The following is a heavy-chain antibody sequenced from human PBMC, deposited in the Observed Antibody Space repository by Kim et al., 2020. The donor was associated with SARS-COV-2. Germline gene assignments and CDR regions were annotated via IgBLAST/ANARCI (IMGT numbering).Heavy chain of an antibody. D-gene: IGHD3-22*01. CDR3: ARVLGYYDSSGYYYYYYGMDV. V-gene: IGHV3-74*01. CDR2: INSDGSST. J-gene: IGHJ6*02. Sequence: GGSLRLSCAASGFTFSSYWMHWVRQAPGKGLVWVSRINSDGSSTSYADSVKGRFTISRDNAKNTLYLQMNSLRAEDTAVYYCARVLGYYDSSGYYYYYYGMDVWGQGTTVTVSS. CDR1: GFTFSSYW.